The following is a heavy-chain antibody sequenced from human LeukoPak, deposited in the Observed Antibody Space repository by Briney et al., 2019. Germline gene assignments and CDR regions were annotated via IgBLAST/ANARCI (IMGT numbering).Heavy chain of an antibody. V-gene: IGHV3-23*01. J-gene: IGHJ4*02. CDR3: AKGFGSRPLYYFDY. CDR1: GFTFSTYA. Sequence: GGSLRLSCAASGFTFSTYAMSWVRQAPGKGLEWVAGISDSGDYTNDADFVKGRFTISRDNSKNTLYLQMNSLRAEDTAVYFCAKGFGSRPLYYFDYWGQGTLVIVSS. CDR2: ISDSGDYT. D-gene: IGHD2-15*01.